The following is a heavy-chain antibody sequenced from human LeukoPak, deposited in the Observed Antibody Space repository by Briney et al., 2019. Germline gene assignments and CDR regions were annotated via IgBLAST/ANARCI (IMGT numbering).Heavy chain of an antibody. CDR1: GGSFSGYY. J-gene: IGHJ4*02. V-gene: IGHV4-34*01. D-gene: IGHD6-13*01. CDR3: ARGHYSSSWYGGFDY. Sequence: SETLSLTCAVYGGSFSGYYWSWIRQPPGKGLEWIGEINHSGSTNYNPSLKSRVTISVDTSKNQFSLKLSSVTAADTAVYYCARGHYSSSWYGGFDYWGQGTLVTVSS. CDR2: INHSGST.